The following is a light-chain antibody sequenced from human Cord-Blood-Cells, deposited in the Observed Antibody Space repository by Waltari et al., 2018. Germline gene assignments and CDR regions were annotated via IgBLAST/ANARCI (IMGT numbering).Light chain of an antibody. V-gene: IGLV6-57*01. CDR3: QSYDSSNRV. CDR2: EDN. Sequence: NFMLTQPHSVSESPGKTVTISCTRSSGSIASNYVQWYQQRPGSSPTTVIYEDNQRPSGGPDRCSGSIDSSSNSASLTISGLKTEDEADYYCQSYDSSNRVFGGGTKLTVL. CDR1: SGSIASNY. J-gene: IGLJ2*01.